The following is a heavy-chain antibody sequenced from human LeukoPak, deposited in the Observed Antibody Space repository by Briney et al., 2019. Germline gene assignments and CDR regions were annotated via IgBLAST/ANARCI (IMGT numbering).Heavy chain of an antibody. CDR3: PGSFYYLYYFDY. Sequence: SGPTLVNPTQTLTLTCTFSGSSLSTSGVGVGWIRQPPGKALEWLALIYWDDDKRYSPSLKSRLTITKDTSKNQVVFTMTNMDPGDTATYYCPGSFYYLYYFDYWGRGTLVTVSS. CDR1: GSSLSTSGVG. J-gene: IGHJ4*02. D-gene: IGHD3-22*01. V-gene: IGHV2-5*02. CDR2: IYWDDDK.